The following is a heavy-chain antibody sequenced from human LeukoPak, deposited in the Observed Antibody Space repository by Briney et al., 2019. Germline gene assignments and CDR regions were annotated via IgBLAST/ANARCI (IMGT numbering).Heavy chain of an antibody. V-gene: IGHV1-18*01. CDR2: ISTYNGNT. CDR1: GYTFTRYD. Sequence: ASVRVSCKASGYTFTRYDMNWVRQAPGQGLEWMGWISTYNGNTEYAQKMQGRVTMTRDTSTTTAYMELGSLRFDDTAVYYCARDMGLRFLEWPFDPWGQGTLVSVSS. D-gene: IGHD3-3*01. J-gene: IGHJ5*02. CDR3: ARDMGLRFLEWPFDP.